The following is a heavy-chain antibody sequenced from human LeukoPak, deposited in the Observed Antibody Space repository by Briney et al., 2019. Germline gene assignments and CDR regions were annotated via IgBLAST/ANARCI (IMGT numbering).Heavy chain of an antibody. CDR2: ISWNSGSI. CDR3: AKDIGGITIRYGMDV. D-gene: IGHD3-3*01. Sequence: GGSLRLSCAASGFTFSSYAMHWVRHAPGKGLEWVSGISWNSGSIGYADSVKGRFTISRDNAKNSLYLQMNSLRAEDTALYYCAKDIGGITIRYGMDVWGQGTTVTVSS. V-gene: IGHV3-9*01. CDR1: GFTFSSYA. J-gene: IGHJ6*02.